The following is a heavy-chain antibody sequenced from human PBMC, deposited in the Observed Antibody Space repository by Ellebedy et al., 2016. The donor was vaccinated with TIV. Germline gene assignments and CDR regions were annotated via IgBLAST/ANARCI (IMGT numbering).Heavy chain of an antibody. Sequence: SETLSLXXTVSGGSISSYYWSWIRQPPGKGLEWIGYIYYSGSTNYNPSLKSRVTISVDTSKNQFSLKLSSVTAADTAVYYCARGRVGAMVVMDVWGQGTTVTVSS. CDR3: ARGRVGAMVVMDV. D-gene: IGHD1-26*01. V-gene: IGHV4-59*13. CDR2: IYYSGST. CDR1: GGSISSYY. J-gene: IGHJ6*02.